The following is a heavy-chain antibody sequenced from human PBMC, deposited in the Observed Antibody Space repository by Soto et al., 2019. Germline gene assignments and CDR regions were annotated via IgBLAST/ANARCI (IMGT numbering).Heavy chain of an antibody. Sequence: QITLKESGPALVKPTQTLTLTCTFSGFSLSTSGVGVGWIRQPPGEALEWLALIYWDDYKHFSPSLESRLTITKDTSKNQVVLTMTKMDPVDTATYYCVHKGGGYRILDYWGQGTLVTVSS. CDR2: IYWDDYK. CDR3: VHKGGGYRILDY. V-gene: IGHV2-5*02. J-gene: IGHJ4*02. D-gene: IGHD3-16*02. CDR1: GFSLSTSGVG.